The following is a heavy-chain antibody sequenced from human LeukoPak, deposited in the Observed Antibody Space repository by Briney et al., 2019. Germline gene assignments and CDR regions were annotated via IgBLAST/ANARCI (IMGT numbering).Heavy chain of an antibody. V-gene: IGHV4-61*02. CDR1: SGSISSGSYY. CDR2: IYTSGST. CDR3: ARGGWELTS. Sequence: SETLSLTCTVSSGSISSGSYYWSWTRQPAGKGLEWIGRIYTSGSTNYNPSLKSRVTISVDTSKNQFSLKLSSVTAADTAVYYCARGGWELTSWGQGTLVTVSS. D-gene: IGHD1-26*01. J-gene: IGHJ5*02.